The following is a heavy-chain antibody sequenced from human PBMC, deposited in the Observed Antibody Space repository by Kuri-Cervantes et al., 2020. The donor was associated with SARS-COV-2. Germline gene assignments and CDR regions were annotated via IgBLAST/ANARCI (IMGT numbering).Heavy chain of an antibody. CDR1: GFTFSSYA. CDR2: IAESGDRR. Sequence: GESLKISCAASGFTFSSYAMSWVRQAPGKGLEWVSSIAESGDRRDYADSVKGRFTISRDNSENTLYLQMNSLRAEDTAVYYCARGTGGWYSYWGQGTLVTVSS. J-gene: IGHJ4*02. CDR3: ARGTGGWYSY. D-gene: IGHD6-19*01. V-gene: IGHV3-23*01.